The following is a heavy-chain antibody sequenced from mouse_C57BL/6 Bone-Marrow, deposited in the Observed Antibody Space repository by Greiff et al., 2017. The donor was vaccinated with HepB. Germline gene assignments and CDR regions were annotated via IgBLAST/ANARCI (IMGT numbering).Heavy chain of an antibody. D-gene: IGHD1-1*01. CDR1: GYTFTDYY. CDR2: INPNNGGT. J-gene: IGHJ2*01. Sequence: EVQLQQSGPELVKPGASVKISCKASGYTFTDYYMNWVKQSHGKSLEWIGDINPNNGGTSYNQKFKGKATLTVDKSSSTAYMELRSLTSEDSAVYYCARLDYYGSENYWGQGTTLTVSS. CDR3: ARLDYYGSENY. V-gene: IGHV1-26*01.